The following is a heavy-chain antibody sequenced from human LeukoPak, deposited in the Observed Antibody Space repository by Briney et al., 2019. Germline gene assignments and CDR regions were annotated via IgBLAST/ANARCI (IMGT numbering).Heavy chain of an antibody. Sequence: SETLSLTCTVSGYSISSGYYWGWIRQPPGKGLEWIGSIHHSGSTNYNPSLKSRVTISLDTSKNQFSLKLSSVTAADTAVYYCARFYSGYDYPDAFDIWGQGTMVTVSS. D-gene: IGHD5-12*01. CDR3: ARFYSGYDYPDAFDI. J-gene: IGHJ3*02. CDR1: GYSISSGYY. CDR2: IHHSGST. V-gene: IGHV4-38-2*02.